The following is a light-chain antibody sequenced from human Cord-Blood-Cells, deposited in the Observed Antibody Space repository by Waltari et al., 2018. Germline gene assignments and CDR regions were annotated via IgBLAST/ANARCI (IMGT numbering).Light chain of an antibody. V-gene: IGLV5-45*02. Sequence: QAVLTQPSSLFASPGASASLTCTLRSGINVGTYRIYWYQQKPGSPPQYLLRYKSDSDKQQGSGFPSRFSGSKDASANAGILLLSVLQSEDEADYYCMIWHSSAWVFGGGTKLTVL. CDR2: YKSDSDK. J-gene: IGLJ3*02. CDR3: MIWHSSAWV. CDR1: SGINVGTYR.